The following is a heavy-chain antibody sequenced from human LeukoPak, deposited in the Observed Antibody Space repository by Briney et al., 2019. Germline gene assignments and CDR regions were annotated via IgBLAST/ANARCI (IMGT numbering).Heavy chain of an antibody. CDR2: INPNSGGT. CDR3: ARVLVRCTNGVCYPYYYYYYMDV. J-gene: IGHJ6*03. D-gene: IGHD2-8*01. Sequence: GASVKVSCKASGYTFTGYYMHWVRQAPGQGLEWMGWINPNSGGTNYAQKFQGRVTMTRDTSISTAYMELSRLRSDDTAVYYCARVLVRCTNGVCYPYYYYYYMDVWGKGTTVTVSS. V-gene: IGHV1-2*02. CDR1: GYTFTGYY.